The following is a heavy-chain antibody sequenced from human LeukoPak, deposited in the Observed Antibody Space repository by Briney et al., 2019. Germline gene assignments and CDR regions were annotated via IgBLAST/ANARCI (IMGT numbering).Heavy chain of an antibody. V-gene: IGHV4-4*07. D-gene: IGHD1-7*01. Sequence: SETLSLTCTVSGGSISSYYWSWIRQPAGKGLEWIGRIYTSGSTNYNPSLKSRVTMSVDTSKNQFSLKLSSVTAADTAVYYCARASTGTTFNYYYYYYMDVWGKGTTVTVSS. J-gene: IGHJ6*03. CDR1: GGSISSYY. CDR2: IYTSGST. CDR3: ARASTGTTFNYYYYYYMDV.